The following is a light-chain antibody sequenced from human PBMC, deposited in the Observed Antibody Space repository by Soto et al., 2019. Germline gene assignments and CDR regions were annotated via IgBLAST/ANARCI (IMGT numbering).Light chain of an antibody. CDR3: QQYHSYWT. V-gene: IGKV1-5*01. J-gene: IGKJ1*01. CDR1: QHIRSR. CDR2: DAS. Sequence: DFQMTQSPSTLSASVGDRVTITCRASQHIRSRLARFQQKPGKAPKLLIYDASSLESGVPQSFSGSGSGTEFTLTISSLQTDDFSTYFCQQYHSYWTFGQGTKVE.